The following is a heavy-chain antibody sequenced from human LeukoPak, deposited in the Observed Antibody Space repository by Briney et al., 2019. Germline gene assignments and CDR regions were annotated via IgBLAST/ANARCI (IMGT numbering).Heavy chain of an antibody. Sequence: GSVKVSCKASGYTFTGYYMHWVRQAPGQGLEWMGWINPNSGGTNYAQKFQGRVTMTRDTSISTAYMELSRLRSDDTAVYYCARESAAAYYGSGSYYNAGTFDPWGQGTLVTVSS. CDR2: INPNSGGT. D-gene: IGHD3-10*01. J-gene: IGHJ5*02. CDR3: ARESAAAYYGSGSYYNAGTFDP. V-gene: IGHV1-2*02. CDR1: GYTFTGYY.